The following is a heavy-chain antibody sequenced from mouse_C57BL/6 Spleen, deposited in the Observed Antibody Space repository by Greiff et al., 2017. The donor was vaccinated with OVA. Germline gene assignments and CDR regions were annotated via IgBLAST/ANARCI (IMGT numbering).Heavy chain of an antibody. J-gene: IGHJ3*01. D-gene: IGHD3-2*02. V-gene: IGHV1-61*01. CDR1: GYTFTSYW. CDR2: IYPSDSET. CDR3: ATHGARQLNLGFSY. Sequence: QVQLQQPGAELVRPGSSVKLSCKASGYTFTSYWMDWVKQRPGQGLEWIGNIYPSDSETNYNQKFKDKATLTVDKSSSTAYMQLSSLTSEDSAVDYCATHGARQLNLGFSYWGQGTLVTVSA.